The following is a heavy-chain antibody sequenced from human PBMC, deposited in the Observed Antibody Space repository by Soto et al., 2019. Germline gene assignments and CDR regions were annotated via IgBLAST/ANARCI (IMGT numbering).Heavy chain of an antibody. D-gene: IGHD3-22*01. CDR3: ASPLPHYYDSSGYYPGY. J-gene: IGHJ4*02. V-gene: IGHV3-21*01. CDR2: ISSSSSYI. Sequence: PGGSLRLSCAASGFTFSSYSMNWVRQAPGKGLEWVSSISSSSSYIYYADSVKGRFTISRDNAKNSLYLQMNSLRAEDTAVYYCASPLPHYYDSSGYYPGYWGQGTLVTV. CDR1: GFTFSSYS.